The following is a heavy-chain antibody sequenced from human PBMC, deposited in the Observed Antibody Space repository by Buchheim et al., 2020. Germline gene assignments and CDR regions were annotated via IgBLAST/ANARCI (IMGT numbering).Heavy chain of an antibody. D-gene: IGHD3-10*01. CDR3: ARGSGTMVRGHYYGMDV. CDR1: GGSISSSSYY. CDR2: IYYSGST. Sequence: QLQLQESGPGLVKPSETLSLTCTVSGGSISSSSYYWGWIRQPPGKGLEWIGSIYYSGSTYYNPSLKSRVTISVDTSKNQFSLKLSSVTAADTAVYYCARGSGTMVRGHYYGMDVWGQGTT. V-gene: IGHV4-39*07. J-gene: IGHJ6*02.